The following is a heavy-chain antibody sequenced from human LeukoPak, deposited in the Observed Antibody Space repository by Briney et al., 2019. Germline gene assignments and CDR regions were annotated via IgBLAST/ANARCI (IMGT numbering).Heavy chain of an antibody. D-gene: IGHD3-9*01. CDR1: GGSISSGGYS. CDR2: IYHSGST. V-gene: IGHV4-30-2*01. J-gene: IGHJ6*02. CDR3: ARVPPLALRYFDHFYGMDV. Sequence: SETLSLTCAVSGGSISSGGYSWSWIRQLPGKGLEWIGYIYHSGSTYYNPSLKSRVTISVDRSKNQFSLKLSSVTAADTAVYYCARVPPLALRYFDHFYGMDVWGQGTTVTVSS.